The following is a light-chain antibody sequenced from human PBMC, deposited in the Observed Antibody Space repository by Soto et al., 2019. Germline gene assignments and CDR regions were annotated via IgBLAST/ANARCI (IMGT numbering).Light chain of an antibody. V-gene: IGLV2-11*01. CDR1: SSDVGGYNF. CDR3: CSYAGTYTLGV. CDR2: DVT. J-gene: IGLJ1*01. Sequence: QSALTQPRSVSGSPGQSVTISCTGTSSDVGGYNFVSWYQQRPGKAPKLMIYDVTKRPSGVPDRFSGSKSDNMASLTISGLLSEDEADYYCCSYAGTYTLGVFGTGTKVTVL.